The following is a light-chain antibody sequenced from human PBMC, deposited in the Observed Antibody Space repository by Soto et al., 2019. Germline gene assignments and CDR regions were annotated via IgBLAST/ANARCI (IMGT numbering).Light chain of an antibody. CDR2: AAS. Sequence: AIQMTQFPSSLSASVGDRVTITCRASQAIRNDLGWYQQKPGKAPELLIYAASSLQSGVPSRFSGSGSGTDFTLTISRLQPEDFGTYYCLQDYNYPYTFGQGTELEIK. J-gene: IGKJ2*01. CDR3: LQDYNYPYT. CDR1: QAIRND. V-gene: IGKV1-6*01.